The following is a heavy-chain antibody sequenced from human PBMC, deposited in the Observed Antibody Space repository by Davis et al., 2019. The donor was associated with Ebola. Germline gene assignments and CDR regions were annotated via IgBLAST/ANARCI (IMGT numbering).Heavy chain of an antibody. CDR2: IWYDGSLK. D-gene: IGHD3-10*01. V-gene: IGHV3-33*01. Sequence: GESLKISCAASGFTFGSYGMEWVRQAPGKGPEWVAVIWYDGSLKYYADSVKGRFTVSRDNSKNTLYLQINSLRVEDTAVYYCARDRGSGSYYPGDYWGQGTLVTVAS. CDR3: ARDRGSGSYYPGDY. J-gene: IGHJ4*02. CDR1: GFTFGSYG.